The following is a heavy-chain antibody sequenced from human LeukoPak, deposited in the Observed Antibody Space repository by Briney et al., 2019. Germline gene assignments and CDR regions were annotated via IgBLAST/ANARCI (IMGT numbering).Heavy chain of an antibody. D-gene: IGHD3-22*01. J-gene: IGHJ4*02. CDR1: GFTFSSYG. V-gene: IGHV3-33*01. CDR2: IWYDGTNE. Sequence: GGSLRLSCVASGFTFSSYGMHWVRQAPGKGLEWVAVIWYDGTNEYYADSVKGRFTISRDSSKNTLYLQMNSLRAEDTAVYYCARAAYDNSGYLTLWGQGTLVAVSS. CDR3: ARAAYDNSGYLTL.